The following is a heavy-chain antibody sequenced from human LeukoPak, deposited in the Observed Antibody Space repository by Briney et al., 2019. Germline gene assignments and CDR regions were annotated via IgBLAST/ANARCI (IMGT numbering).Heavy chain of an antibody. CDR3: ASGILYYDSSGYYYSLPDY. CDR2: ISAYNGNT. CDR1: GYTFTSYG. V-gene: IGHV1-18*01. D-gene: IGHD3-22*01. Sequence: ASVKVSCKASGYTFTSYGISWVRQAPGQGLEWMGWISAYNGNTNYAQKPQGRVTMTTDTSPSTAYMELRSLRSDDTAVYYCASGILYYDSSGYYYSLPDYWGQGTLVTVSS. J-gene: IGHJ4*02.